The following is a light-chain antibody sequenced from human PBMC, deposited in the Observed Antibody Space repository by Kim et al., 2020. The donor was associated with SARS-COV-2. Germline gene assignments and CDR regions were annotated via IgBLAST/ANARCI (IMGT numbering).Light chain of an antibody. V-gene: IGKV1-17*01. Sequence: DIQMTQSPSSLSASVGDRVTITCRASQDIRNDLGWYQQQPGKAPKRLIYATSTLQSGVPSRFSGSGSETEFTLTISSLQPEDFATYYCLQHNSFPLTFGGGTKLEIK. J-gene: IGKJ4*01. CDR2: ATS. CDR3: LQHNSFPLT. CDR1: QDIRND.